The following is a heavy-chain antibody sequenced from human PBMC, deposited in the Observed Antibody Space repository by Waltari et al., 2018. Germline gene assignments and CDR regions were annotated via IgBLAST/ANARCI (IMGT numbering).Heavy chain of an antibody. CDR2: ISSSSSTI. CDR3: ARDRQDFWSGYYFDY. Sequence: EVQLVESGGGLVQPGGSLSLSCAASGFTFSSYSMNWVRQAPGKGLEWASYISSSSSTIYYADSVKGRFTISRDNAKNSLYLQMNSLRAEDTAVYYCARDRQDFWSGYYFDYWGQGTLVTVSS. D-gene: IGHD3-3*01. V-gene: IGHV3-48*01. J-gene: IGHJ4*02. CDR1: GFTFSSYS.